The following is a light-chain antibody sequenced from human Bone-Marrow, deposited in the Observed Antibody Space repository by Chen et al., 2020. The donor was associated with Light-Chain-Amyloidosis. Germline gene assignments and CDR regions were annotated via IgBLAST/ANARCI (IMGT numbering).Light chain of an antibody. CDR1: SVSIVINY. CDR2: EDN. Sequence: NFMLTQPHYVSESPGKTVTISRTGNSVSIVINYVQWSQQRPGSAPTTVIYEDNQSPSGVPDRFSGSIDSSSNSASLTISGLKTEDEADYYCQSYDNDNHVVFGGGTKLTVL. CDR3: QSYDNDNHVV. V-gene: IGLV6-57*02. J-gene: IGLJ2*01.